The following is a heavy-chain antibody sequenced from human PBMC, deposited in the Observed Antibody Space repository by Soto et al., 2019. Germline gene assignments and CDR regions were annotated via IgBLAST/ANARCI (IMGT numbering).Heavy chain of an antibody. V-gene: IGHV1-18*01. Sequence: GASVKVSCKASGYTFTSYAISWVRQAPGQGLEWMGWISTYSGITNTYYAQKLQGRVTMTSDTSTSTVYMELRSLRSDDTAVYYCARNFGVEEINWFDPWGQGTLVTVSS. CDR1: GYTFTSYA. J-gene: IGHJ5*02. CDR3: ARNFGVEEINWFDP. CDR2: ISTYSGITNT. D-gene: IGHD3-3*01.